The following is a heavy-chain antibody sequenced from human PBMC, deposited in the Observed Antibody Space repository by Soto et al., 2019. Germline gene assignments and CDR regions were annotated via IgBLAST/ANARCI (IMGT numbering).Heavy chain of an antibody. CDR3: AKNSRYCTNGVCYYYYYGMDV. J-gene: IGHJ6*02. D-gene: IGHD2-8*01. CDR1: GFTFSSYG. V-gene: IGHV3-30*18. Sequence: SLRLSCAASGFTFSSYGMHWVRQAPGKGLEWVAVISYDGSNKYYADSVKGRFTISRDNSKNTLYLQMNSLRAEDTAVYYCAKNSRYCTNGVCYYYYYGMDVWGQGTTVTVSS. CDR2: ISYDGSNK.